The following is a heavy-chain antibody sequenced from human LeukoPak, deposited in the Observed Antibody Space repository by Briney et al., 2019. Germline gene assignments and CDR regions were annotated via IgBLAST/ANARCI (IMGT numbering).Heavy chain of an antibody. V-gene: IGHV1-2*02. J-gene: IGHJ4*02. Sequence: GASVKVSCKPSGYTFTGFYIHWVRQAPGQGLQWRGWINPKNGATKYSQNFRGRVTMTRDTSIDTAYMELSSLTSDDTAIYYCARPTHRLTVTTAIDYWGLGTLVTVSS. D-gene: IGHD4-17*01. CDR3: ARPTHRLTVTTAIDY. CDR2: INPKNGAT. CDR1: GYTFTGFY.